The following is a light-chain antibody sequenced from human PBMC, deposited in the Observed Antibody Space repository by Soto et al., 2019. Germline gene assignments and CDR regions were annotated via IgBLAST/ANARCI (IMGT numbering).Light chain of an antibody. CDR2: AAS. CDR1: QSIRDS. CDR3: QQTYSTPRYS. Sequence: DIQMTQSPSSLSASVGDRVTITFRAIQSIRDSLNWYQQRPGQAPKLLIYAASSLQSGVPSRFSGSGSGTDFTLAINSLQPDDFATYYCQQTYSTPRYSFGQGTKVDIK. J-gene: IGKJ2*03. V-gene: IGKV1-39*01.